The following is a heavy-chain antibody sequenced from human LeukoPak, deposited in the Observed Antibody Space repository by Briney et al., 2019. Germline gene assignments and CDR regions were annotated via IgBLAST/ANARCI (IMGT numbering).Heavy chain of an antibody. CDR3: ARDSSSGLVNY. CDR1: GGSFSGYY. CDR2: IYYSGST. Sequence: PSETLSLTCAVYGGSFSGYYWSWIRQPPGKGLEWIGYIYYSGSTNYNPSLKSRVTISVDTSKNQFSLKLSSVTAADTAVYYCARDSSSGLVNYWGQGTLVTVSS. J-gene: IGHJ4*02. D-gene: IGHD1-26*01. V-gene: IGHV4-59*01.